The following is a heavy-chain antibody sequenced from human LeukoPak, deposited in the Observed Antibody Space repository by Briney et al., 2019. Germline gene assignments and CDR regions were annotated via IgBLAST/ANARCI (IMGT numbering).Heavy chain of an antibody. CDR3: ARDSRTSGSYLT. CDR2: INSDGSST. J-gene: IGHJ4*02. V-gene: IGHV3-74*01. D-gene: IGHD3-10*01. Sequence: GGSLRLSCAASGFTFRSYWMHWVRQAPVKGLVWVSRINSDGSSTSYADSVKGRFTISRDNAKNTLNLQMNSLRAEDTAVYYCARDSRTSGSYLTWGQGTLVTVSS. CDR1: GFTFRSYW.